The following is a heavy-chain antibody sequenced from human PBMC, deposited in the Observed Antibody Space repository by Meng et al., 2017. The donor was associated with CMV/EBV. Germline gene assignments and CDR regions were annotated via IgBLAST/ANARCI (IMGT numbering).Heavy chain of an antibody. CDR2: INHSGST. J-gene: IGHJ4*02. CDR1: GGSFSGYY. V-gene: IGHV4-34*01. D-gene: IGHD3-3*01. CDR3: ASSGDDFWSGYYQDY. Sequence: GSLRLSCAVYGGSFSGYYWSWIRQPPGKGLEWIGEINHSGSTNYNPSLKSRVTISVDTSKNQFSLKLSSVTAADTAVYYCASSGDDFWSGYYQDYWGQGTLVTVSS.